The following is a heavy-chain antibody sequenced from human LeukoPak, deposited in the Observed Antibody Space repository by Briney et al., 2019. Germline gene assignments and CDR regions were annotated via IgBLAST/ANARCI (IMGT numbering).Heavy chain of an antibody. CDR1: GSSISSSSDY. J-gene: IGHJ4*02. Sequence: SETLSLTCSVSGSSISSSSDYWGWIRQPPGKGLEWIGSIYYSGSTYYNLSRKSRVTMSVDTSNNQFSLKLSSVTAADTAVYYCAICSKFYSDSSGYCHYFDYWGQGTLVTVSS. D-gene: IGHD3-22*01. CDR2: IYYSGST. CDR3: AICSKFYSDSSGYCHYFDY. V-gene: IGHV4-39*01.